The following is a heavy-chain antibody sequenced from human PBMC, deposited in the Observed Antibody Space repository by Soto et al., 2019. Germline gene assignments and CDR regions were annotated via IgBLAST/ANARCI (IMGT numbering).Heavy chain of an antibody. D-gene: IGHD3-9*01. V-gene: IGHV1-3*04. CDR1: GYNFKNYA. CDR2: IKTGNGNR. Sequence: QVQLVQSGAEVQKPGASVKISCEASGYNFKNYALHWVRQAPGQSLEWVGWIKTGNGNRRYSERFQDRVTISRDTSASTAYMLRTNLRSYDTAVYYCARALRYVDGLPGGMDYWGQGTLVTVSS. CDR3: ARALRYVDGLPGGMDY. J-gene: IGHJ4*02.